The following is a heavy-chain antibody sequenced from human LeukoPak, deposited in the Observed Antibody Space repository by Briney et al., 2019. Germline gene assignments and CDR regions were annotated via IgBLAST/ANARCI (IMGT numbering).Heavy chain of an antibody. Sequence: SGGSPRLSCVASGITFSDHAMTWVRQAPGKGLEWVSGITDTGGSTYHAESVKGRFTISRDNSKNILYLQMNNLRAEDTAVYYCASRPPSETYYGVLDYWGQGTLVTVSS. CDR3: ASRPPSETYYGVLDY. CDR2: ITDTGGST. J-gene: IGHJ4*02. CDR1: GITFSDHA. V-gene: IGHV3-23*01. D-gene: IGHD1-26*01.